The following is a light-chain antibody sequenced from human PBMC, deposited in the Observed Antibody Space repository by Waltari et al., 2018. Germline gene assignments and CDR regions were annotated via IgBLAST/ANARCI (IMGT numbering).Light chain of an antibody. CDR1: QSIDSW. CDR3: QHYKTSSRT. CDR2: KAS. J-gene: IGKJ1*01. V-gene: IGKV1-5*03. Sequence: DIQITQSPSTLSASVGDRVTITCRASQSIDSWLAWYQQRPGKVPKPLIYKASSLESGVPSRFSGSGSGTEFTLTISSLQPDDVATYYCQHYKTSSRTFGQGTKVEIK.